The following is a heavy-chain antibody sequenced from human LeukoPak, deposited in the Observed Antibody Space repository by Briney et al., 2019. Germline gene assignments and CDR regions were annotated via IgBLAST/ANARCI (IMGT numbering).Heavy chain of an antibody. V-gene: IGHV4-39*01. CDR3: ARHSSPGYSSSWYDY. CDR1: GGSISSSSYY. Sequence: SETLSLTCTVSGGSISSSSYYWGWIRQPPGKGLEWIGSIYYSGSTYNNPSLKSRVTISVDTSKNHFSLRLSSVTAADTAVYYCARHSSPGYSSSWYDYWGQGTLVTVSS. J-gene: IGHJ4*02. D-gene: IGHD6-13*01. CDR2: IYYSGST.